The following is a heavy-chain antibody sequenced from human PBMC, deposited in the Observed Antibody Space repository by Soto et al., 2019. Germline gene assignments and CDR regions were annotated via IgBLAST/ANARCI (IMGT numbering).Heavy chain of an antibody. V-gene: IGHV1-46*03. Sequence: QVQLVQSGAEVKKPGASVMVFCRASGYTFTSHYMHWVRQAPGQGLEWMGMIDPSGGATTYAQKVQGSITITRDTSASAVYIDLSSLRPEDTAVYSCSSGLWQWLFDYWGQGTLVTVSS. J-gene: IGHJ4*02. CDR1: GYTFTSHY. CDR2: IDPSGGAT. D-gene: IGHD6-19*01. CDR3: SSGLWQWLFDY.